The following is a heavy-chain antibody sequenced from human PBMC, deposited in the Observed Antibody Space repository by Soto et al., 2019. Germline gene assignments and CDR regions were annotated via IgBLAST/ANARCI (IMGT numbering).Heavy chain of an antibody. J-gene: IGHJ6*02. CDR2: IYHSGST. CDR3: ARQEGNYYGMDA. Sequence: SETLSLTCAVSGGSISSGGYSWSWIRQPPGKGLEWIGYIYHSGSTYYNPSLKSRVTISVDRSKNQFSLKLSSVTAADTAVYYCARQEGNYYGMDAWGQGTTVTVSS. CDR1: GGSISSGGYS. V-gene: IGHV4-30-2*01.